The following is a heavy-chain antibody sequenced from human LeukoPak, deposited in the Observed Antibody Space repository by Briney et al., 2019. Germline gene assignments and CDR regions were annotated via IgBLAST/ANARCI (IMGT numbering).Heavy chain of an antibody. CDR1: GFTFDDYT. CDR2: ISWDGGST. J-gene: IGHJ4*02. CDR3: AKDSHDYGGNLGHFDY. V-gene: IGHV3-43*01. D-gene: IGHD4-23*01. Sequence: GGALRLSCAASGFTFDDYTMHWVRQAPGKGLEGVSLISWDGGSTYYADSVKGRFTISRDNSKNSLYLQMNSLRTEDTALYYCAKDSHDYGGNLGHFDYWGQGTLVTVSS.